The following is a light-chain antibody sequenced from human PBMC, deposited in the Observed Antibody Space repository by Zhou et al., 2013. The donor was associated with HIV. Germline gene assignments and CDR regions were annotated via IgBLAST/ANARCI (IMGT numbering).Light chain of an antibody. CDR1: QSVSSY. V-gene: IGKV3-15*01. CDR3: QQYNNWPPLT. CDR2: GAS. J-gene: IGKJ4*01. Sequence: DIVMTQSPATLSVSPGERATLSCRASQSVSSYLAWYQQKPGQAPRLLIYGASTRATGIPARFSGTGSGTEFTLTISSLQSEDFAIYYCQQYNNWPPLTFGGGTKVEIK.